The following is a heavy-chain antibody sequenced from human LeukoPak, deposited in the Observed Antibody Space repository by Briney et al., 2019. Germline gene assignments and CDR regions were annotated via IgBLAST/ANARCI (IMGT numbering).Heavy chain of an antibody. D-gene: IGHD4-11*01. CDR2: TNHSGSA. CDR1: GRSIIGYH. V-gene: IGHV4-34*01. CDR3: ARDPTTVVSVPYYFDD. J-gene: IGHJ4*02. Sequence: PSETLSLTCGLFGRSIIGYHWNWIRQSPGKGLEWIGETNHSGSANYNPSFKSRVTISLDTSKNQFSLELRSVTAADTAVYYCARDPTTVVSVPYYFDDWGQGTLVTVSS.